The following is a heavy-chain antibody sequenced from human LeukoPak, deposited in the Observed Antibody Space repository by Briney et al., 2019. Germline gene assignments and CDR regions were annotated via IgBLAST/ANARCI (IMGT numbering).Heavy chain of an antibody. CDR3: ATQASVGY. J-gene: IGHJ4*02. D-gene: IGHD1-26*01. Sequence: PGGSLRLSCSASGFTFSSYWMQWVRQAPGKGLVWVSRINTDGSSTTYADSVKGRFTISRDNAKNTLYLQMNSLRAEDTAVYYCATQASVGYWGQGTLVTVSS. V-gene: IGHV3-74*01. CDR1: GFTFSSYW. CDR2: INTDGSST.